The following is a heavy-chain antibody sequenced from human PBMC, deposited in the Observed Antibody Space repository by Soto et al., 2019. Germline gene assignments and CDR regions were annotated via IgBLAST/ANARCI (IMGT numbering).Heavy chain of an antibody. Sequence: QLQESGPGLVKPSQTLSLTCTVSGGSITSGYFYWAWIGQPPGRDLEWIGYIYYTGTTYYNPSLENRVSISVGSTKHQLSLSLTSVTAADTAGYYCARDEGGVVPSSLRFGLDVWGQGTTITVSS. D-gene: IGHD2-2*01. CDR1: GGSITSGYFY. CDR2: IYYTGTT. V-gene: IGHV4-30-4*01. J-gene: IGHJ6*02. CDR3: ARDEGGVVPSSLRFGLDV.